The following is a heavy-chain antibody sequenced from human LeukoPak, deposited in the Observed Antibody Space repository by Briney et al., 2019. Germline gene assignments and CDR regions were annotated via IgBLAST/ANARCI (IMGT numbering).Heavy chain of an antibody. Sequence: PGGSLRLSCAASGFTFSSYSMNWVRQAPGKGLEWVSSISSSSSYIYYADSVRGRFTISRDNAKNSLYLQINSLRAEDTAVYYCASNMGYYYYYGMDAWGQGTTVTVSS. CDR3: ASNMGYYYYYGMDA. CDR1: GFTFSSYS. V-gene: IGHV3-21*01. D-gene: IGHD1-26*01. CDR2: ISSSSSYI. J-gene: IGHJ6*02.